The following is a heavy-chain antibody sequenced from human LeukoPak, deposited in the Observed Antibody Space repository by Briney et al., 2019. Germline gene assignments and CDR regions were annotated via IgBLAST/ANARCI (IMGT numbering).Heavy chain of an antibody. CDR2: FDPEDGET. Sequence: ASVKVSCKVSGYTLTELSMHWVRQAPGKGLEWMGGFDPEDGETIYAQKFQGRVTMTEDTSTDTAYMELSSLRSEDTAVYYCATPPLAAAGTDYWGQGILVTVSS. CDR3: ATPPLAAAGTDY. V-gene: IGHV1-24*01. D-gene: IGHD6-13*01. J-gene: IGHJ4*02. CDR1: GYTLTELS.